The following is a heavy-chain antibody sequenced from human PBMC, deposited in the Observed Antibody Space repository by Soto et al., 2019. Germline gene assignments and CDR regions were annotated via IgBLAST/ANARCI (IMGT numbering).Heavy chain of an antibody. Sequence: GGSLRLSCAASGFTFSNAWMSWVRQAPGKGLEWVGRIKSKTDGGTTDYAAPVKGRFTISRDDSKNTLYLQMNSLKTEDTAVYYCTTVVDATVLYYYYMDVWGKGTTVTVSS. D-gene: IGHD2-15*01. CDR2: IKSKTDGGTT. V-gene: IGHV3-15*01. CDR1: GFTFSNAW. J-gene: IGHJ6*03. CDR3: TTVVDATVLYYYYMDV.